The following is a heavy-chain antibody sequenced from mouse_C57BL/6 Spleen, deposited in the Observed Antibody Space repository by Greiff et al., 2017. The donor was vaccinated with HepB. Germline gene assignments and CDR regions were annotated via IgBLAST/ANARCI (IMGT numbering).Heavy chain of an antibody. CDR2: IYPGDGDT. CDR3: ARCPYDYDPFAY. D-gene: IGHD2-4*01. J-gene: IGHJ3*01. Sequence: QVQLQQSGPELVKPGASVKISCKASGYAFSSSWMNWVKQRPGKGLEWIGRIYPGDGDTNYNGKFKGKATLTADKSSSTAYMQLSSLTSEDSAVYFCARCPYDYDPFAYWGQGTLVTVSA. CDR1: GYAFSSSW. V-gene: IGHV1-82*01.